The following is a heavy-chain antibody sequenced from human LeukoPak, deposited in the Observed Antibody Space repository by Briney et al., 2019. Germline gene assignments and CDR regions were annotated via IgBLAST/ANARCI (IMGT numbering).Heavy chain of an antibody. CDR1: GYTFTGYY. Sequence: ASVKVSCKTSGYTFTGYYMHWVRQAPGQGLEWMGRIIPILGIANYAQKFQGRVTITADKSTSTAYMELSSLRSEDTAVYYCARGGTVARIDYWGQGTLVTVSS. V-gene: IGHV1-69*04. CDR2: IIPILGIA. D-gene: IGHD6-19*01. J-gene: IGHJ4*02. CDR3: ARGGTVARIDY.